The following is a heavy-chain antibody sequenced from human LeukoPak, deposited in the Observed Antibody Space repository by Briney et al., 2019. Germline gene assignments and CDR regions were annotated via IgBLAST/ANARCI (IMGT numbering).Heavy chain of an antibody. V-gene: IGHV3-30*02. J-gene: IGHJ4*02. CDR1: GFTFSSYG. Sequence: GGSLRLSCAASGFTFSSYGMHWVRQAPGKGLEWVAFIRNDGSNKYYADSVKGRFTISRDNSKNTLYLQMNSLRAEDTAVYYCAKDPPYYDFWSGSFDYWGQGTLVTVSS. D-gene: IGHD3-3*01. CDR2: IRNDGSNK. CDR3: AKDPPYYDFWSGSFDY.